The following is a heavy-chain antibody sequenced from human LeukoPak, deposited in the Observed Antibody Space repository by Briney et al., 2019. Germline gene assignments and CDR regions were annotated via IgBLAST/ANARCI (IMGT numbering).Heavy chain of an antibody. Sequence: ASVKVSCKAPGYTFTGYYMHWVRQAPGQGLEWMGWINPNSGGTNYAQKFQGRVTMTGDTSISTAYMELSRLRSDDTAVYYCARSSGDYADYYYYYYMDVWGKGTTVTVSS. CDR1: GYTFTGYY. D-gene: IGHD4-17*01. CDR2: INPNSGGT. CDR3: ARSSGDYADYYYYYYMDV. V-gene: IGHV1-2*02. J-gene: IGHJ6*03.